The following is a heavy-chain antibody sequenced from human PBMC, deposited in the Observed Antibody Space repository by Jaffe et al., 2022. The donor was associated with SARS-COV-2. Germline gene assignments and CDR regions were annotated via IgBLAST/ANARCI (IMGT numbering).Heavy chain of an antibody. V-gene: IGHV4-34*01. D-gene: IGHD3-10*01. CDR3: ARAMVRAHTVGYYYYYMDV. J-gene: IGHJ6*03. CDR2: INHSGST. Sequence: QVQLQQWGAGLLKPSETLSLTCAVYGGSFSGYYWSWIRQPPGKGLEWIGEINHSGSTNYNPSLKSRVTISVDTSKNQFSLKLSSVTAADTAVYYCARAMVRAHTVGYYYYYMDVWGKGTTVTVSS. CDR1: GGSFSGYY.